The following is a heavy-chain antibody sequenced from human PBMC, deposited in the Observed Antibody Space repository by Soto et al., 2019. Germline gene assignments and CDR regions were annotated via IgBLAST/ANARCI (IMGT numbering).Heavy chain of an antibody. CDR2: IFHSGTT. J-gene: IGHJ4*01. CDR3: ARGGGYRFEY. Sequence: QLQLQESGPGLVKPSGTLSLTCAVSGASVSDNYWWTWVRQPPGKGLEWIGEIFHSGTTNYNSSLKNRVTISTDKSNNQFSLNLNSVTAADTAVYYWARGGGYRFEYWGHGALVTVSS. V-gene: IGHV4-4*02. D-gene: IGHD3-10*01. CDR1: GASVSDNYW.